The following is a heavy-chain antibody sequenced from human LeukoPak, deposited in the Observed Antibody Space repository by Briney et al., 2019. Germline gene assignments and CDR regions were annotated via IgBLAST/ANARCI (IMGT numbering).Heavy chain of an antibody. CDR3: ARGSSSLGEDY. J-gene: IGHJ4*02. Sequence: SETLSLTCAVYGGSSSGYYWSWIRQPPGKGLEWIGEINHSGSTNYNPSLKSRVTISVDTSKNQFSLKLSSVTAADTAVYYCARGSSSLGEDYWGQGTLVTVSS. CDR1: GGSSSGYY. D-gene: IGHD6-6*01. CDR2: INHSGST. V-gene: IGHV4-34*01.